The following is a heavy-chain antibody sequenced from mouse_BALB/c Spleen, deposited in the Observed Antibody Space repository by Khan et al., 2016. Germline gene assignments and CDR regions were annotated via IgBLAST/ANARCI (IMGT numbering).Heavy chain of an antibody. Sequence: QVQLQQSGAELMKPGASVKISCKATDYTFSSYWIDWVKQRPGHGLEWIGEILPGSGGTNYNEKFKGKATFTADTSSNTAYMQLSSLTSEDSAVYYCARRQDYGGLRLDYWGQGTSLTVSS. J-gene: IGHJ2*02. CDR3: ARRQDYGGLRLDY. V-gene: IGHV1-9*01. D-gene: IGHD2-4*01. CDR2: ILPGSGGT. CDR1: DYTFSSYW.